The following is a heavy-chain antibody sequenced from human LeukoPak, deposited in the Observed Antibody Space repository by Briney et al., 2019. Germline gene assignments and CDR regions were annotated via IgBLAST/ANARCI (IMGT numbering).Heavy chain of an antibody. V-gene: IGHV1-69*01. J-gene: IGHJ5*02. CDR2: IIPIFGTA. CDR1: GGTFSSYA. Sequence: GSSVKVSCKASGGTFSSYAISWVRQAPGQGLEWMGGIIPIFGTANYAQKFQVRVTITADDSTSTAYMELSSLRSEDTAVYYCARIVTIFGVPQGFDPWGQGTLVTVSS. CDR3: ARIVTIFGVPQGFDP. D-gene: IGHD3-3*01.